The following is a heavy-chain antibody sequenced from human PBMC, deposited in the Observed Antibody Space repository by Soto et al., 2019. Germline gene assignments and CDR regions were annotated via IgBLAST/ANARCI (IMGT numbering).Heavy chain of an antibody. V-gene: IGHV2-5*02. Sequence: QITLKESGPTLVKPTQTLTLTCTFSGFSLSTSGVGVGWIRQPPGKALEWLALIYWDDDKRYSPSLKSRTTIXKXXSKNPVVLTMTHMDPVDTATYYCAHRTLGGHGMDVWGQGTTVTVSS. CDR3: AHRTLGGHGMDV. J-gene: IGHJ6*02. CDR2: IYWDDDK. CDR1: GFSLSTSGVG.